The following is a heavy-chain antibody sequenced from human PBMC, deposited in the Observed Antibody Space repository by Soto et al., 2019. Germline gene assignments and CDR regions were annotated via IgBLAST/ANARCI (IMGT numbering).Heavy chain of an antibody. CDR3: ARVQSGWYVQIWYFDI. D-gene: IGHD6-19*01. V-gene: IGHV4-31*03. Sequence: QVQLQESGPGLVKPSQTLSLTCTVSGGSISSGGYYWSWIRQHPGKGLEWIGYIYYSGSTYYNPSLKSRFTISGHTSKNHLSLKLSSVTAADTAVYYCARVQSGWYVQIWYFDIWGRGTLLTVSS. J-gene: IGHJ2*01. CDR1: GGSISSGGYY. CDR2: IYYSGST.